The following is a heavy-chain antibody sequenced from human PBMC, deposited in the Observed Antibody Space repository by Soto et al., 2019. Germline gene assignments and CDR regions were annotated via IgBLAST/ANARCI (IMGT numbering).Heavy chain of an antibody. D-gene: IGHD3-3*01. CDR1: GFTFSSYS. V-gene: IGHV3-21*04. CDR2: ISSSSSYI. Sequence: GGSLRLSCAASGFTFSSYSMNWVRQAPGKGLEWVSSISSSSSYIYYADSVKGQVTISADKSISSAYLQWSSLRASDTAMYYCARGGVSTRTFDYWGQGTPVTVSS. J-gene: IGHJ4*02. CDR3: ARGGVSTRTFDY.